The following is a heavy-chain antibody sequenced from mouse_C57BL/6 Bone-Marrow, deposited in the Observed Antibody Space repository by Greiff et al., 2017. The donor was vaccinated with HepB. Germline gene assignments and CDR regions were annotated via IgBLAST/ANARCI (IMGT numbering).Heavy chain of an antibody. CDR1: GFSLSTFGMG. Sequence: VKLMECGPGILQPSQTLSLTCSFSGFSLSTFGMGVGWIRQPSGKGLEWLAHIWWDDDKYYNPALKSRLTISKDTSKNQVFLKIANVDTADTATYYCARIGHYYGSSYVPFDYWGQGTTLPVSS. CDR2: IWWDDDK. V-gene: IGHV8-8*01. D-gene: IGHD1-1*01. CDR3: ARIGHYYGSSYVPFDY. J-gene: IGHJ2*01.